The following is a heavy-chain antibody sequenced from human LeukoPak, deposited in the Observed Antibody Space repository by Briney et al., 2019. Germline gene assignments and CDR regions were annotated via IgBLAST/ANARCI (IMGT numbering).Heavy chain of an antibody. CDR1: GFTFSDYY. Sequence: GGSLRLSCAASGFTFSDYYMSWIRQAPGKGLEWISYISGGGSTIYYADSVKGRFTISRDNAKNSLYLQMNSLRAEDTAVYYCAKGVSTHFIWHYYYMDVWGKGTTVTVSS. J-gene: IGHJ6*03. CDR2: ISGGGSTI. CDR3: AKGVSTHFIWHYYYMDV. D-gene: IGHD3-16*01. V-gene: IGHV3-11*04.